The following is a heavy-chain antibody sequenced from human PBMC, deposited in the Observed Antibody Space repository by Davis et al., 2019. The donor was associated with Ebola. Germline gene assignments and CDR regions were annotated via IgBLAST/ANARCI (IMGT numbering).Heavy chain of an antibody. J-gene: IGHJ4*02. V-gene: IGHV1-8*01. CDR2: MNPNSGNT. CDR1: GYTFISYD. D-gene: IGHD6-13*01. Sequence: AASVKVSCKASGYTFISYDINWVRQATGQGLEWTGWMNPNSGNTGYAQRFQGRVTMTRNTSISTAYMGLSSLRSEDTAVYYCARRIAAGGTVIGYWGQGTLVTVSS. CDR3: ARRIAAGGTVIGY.